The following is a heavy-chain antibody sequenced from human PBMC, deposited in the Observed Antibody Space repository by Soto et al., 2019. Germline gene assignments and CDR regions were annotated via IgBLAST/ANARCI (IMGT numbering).Heavy chain of an antibody. Sequence: ASVKVSCKASGYTFTSYAMHWVRQAPGQRLEWMGWVNAGNGDTKYSQKFQGRVTITRDTSASTAYMELSSLRSEDTAVYYCARAAAPDIDAFDIWGQGTMVTVSS. V-gene: IGHV1-3*01. CDR3: ARAAAPDIDAFDI. J-gene: IGHJ3*02. CDR1: GYTFTSYA. D-gene: IGHD2-15*01. CDR2: VNAGNGDT.